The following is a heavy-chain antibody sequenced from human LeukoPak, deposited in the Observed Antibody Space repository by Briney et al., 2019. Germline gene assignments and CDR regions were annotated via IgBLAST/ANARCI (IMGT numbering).Heavy chain of an antibody. V-gene: IGHV3-64*01. CDR3: ARSLGAGSYLDF. Sequence: GGSLRLSCAASGFTFGNYAMHWVRRAPGKGLEYLSAINGNGGSTYYATSVKGKFTITRDNFKNTLYLQMDSLSAEDMAVFYCARSLGAGSYLDFWGQGTLVTVSS. CDR1: GFTFGNYA. CDR2: INGNGGST. J-gene: IGHJ4*02. D-gene: IGHD3-10*02.